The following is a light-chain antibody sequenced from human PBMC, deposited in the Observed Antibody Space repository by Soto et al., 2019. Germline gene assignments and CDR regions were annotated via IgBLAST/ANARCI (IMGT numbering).Light chain of an antibody. J-gene: IGKJ1*01. CDR2: GAS. V-gene: IGKV3-20*01. Sequence: EIVLTHSPGTLSLSPWERATLSFSASQSVSSSYLAWYQQKPGQAPRLLIYGASSRATGIPDRFSGSGSGTDFTLTISRLEPEDFAVYYCQQYGSSPPTWTFGQGTKVDIK. CDR1: QSVSSSY. CDR3: QQYGSSPPTWT.